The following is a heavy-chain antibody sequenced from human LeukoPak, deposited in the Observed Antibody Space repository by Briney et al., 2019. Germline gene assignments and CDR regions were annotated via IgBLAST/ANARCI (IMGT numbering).Heavy chain of an antibody. Sequence: ASVKVSCKVSGYTLTELSMHWVQQAPGKGLEWMGGFDPEDGETIYAQKFQGRVTMTEDTSTDTAYMELSSLRSEDTAVYYCATFTTTYYYDSSGYYPDWGQGTLVTVSS. V-gene: IGHV1-24*01. D-gene: IGHD3-22*01. CDR1: GYTLTELS. J-gene: IGHJ4*02. CDR2: FDPEDGET. CDR3: ATFTTTYYYDSSGYYPD.